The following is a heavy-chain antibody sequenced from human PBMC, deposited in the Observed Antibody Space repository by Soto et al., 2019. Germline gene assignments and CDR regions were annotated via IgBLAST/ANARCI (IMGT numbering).Heavy chain of an antibody. V-gene: IGHV3-48*03. CDR2: ISSSGSTI. Sequence: GGSLRLSCAASGFTFSSYEMNWVRQAPGKGLEWVSYISSSGSTIYYADSVKGRFTISRDNAKNSLYLQMNSLRAEDTAVYYCASPAYYYGSGSSIYWGQGTLVTVSS. D-gene: IGHD3-10*01. CDR1: GFTFSSYE. CDR3: ASPAYYYGSGSSIY. J-gene: IGHJ4*02.